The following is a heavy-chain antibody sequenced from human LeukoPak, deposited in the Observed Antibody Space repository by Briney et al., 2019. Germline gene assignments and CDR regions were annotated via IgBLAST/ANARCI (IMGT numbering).Heavy chain of an antibody. V-gene: IGHV4-39*01. CDR2: IYYSGST. Sequence: PSETLSLTCTVSGGSISSSSYYWGWIRQPPGKGLEWIGSIYYSGSTYYNPSLKSRVTISVDTSKNQFSLKLSSVTAADTAVYYCARRSRTTVTTYGDAFDIWGQGTMVTVSS. J-gene: IGHJ3*02. CDR3: ARRSRTTVTTYGDAFDI. CDR1: GGSISSSSYY. D-gene: IGHD4-17*01.